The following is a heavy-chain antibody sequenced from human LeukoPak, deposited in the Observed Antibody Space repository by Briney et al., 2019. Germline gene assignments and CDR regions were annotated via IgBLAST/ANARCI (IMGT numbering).Heavy chain of an antibody. Sequence: SETLSLTCAVSGGSISSYYWSWIRQPPGKGLEWIGYIYYSGSTNYNPSLKSRVTISVDTSKNQFSLKLSSVTAADTAVYYCARSAEMATIKYFDYWGQGTLVTVSS. CDR2: IYYSGST. D-gene: IGHD5-12*01. CDR3: ARSAEMATIKYFDY. CDR1: GGSISSYY. V-gene: IGHV4-59*01. J-gene: IGHJ4*02.